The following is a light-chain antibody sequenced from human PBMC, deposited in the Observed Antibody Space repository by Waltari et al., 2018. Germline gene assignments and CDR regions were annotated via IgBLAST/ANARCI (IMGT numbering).Light chain of an antibody. V-gene: IGKV1-9*01. Sequence: DIQLTQSPSFLSASVGDRVTITCRASQGISSHLAWYQKKPGKDPKLLIYGASTLGSGVPSGFSGGGSGTEFTLTISSLQPEDFATYYCQQLNSYPITFGQGTRLEIK. CDR3: QQLNSYPIT. J-gene: IGKJ5*01. CDR2: GAS. CDR1: QGISSH.